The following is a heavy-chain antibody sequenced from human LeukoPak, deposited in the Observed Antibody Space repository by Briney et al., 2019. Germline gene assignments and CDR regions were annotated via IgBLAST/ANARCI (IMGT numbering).Heavy chain of an antibody. CDR2: IYSGGST. CDR1: GFTVSSNY. D-gene: IGHD2/OR15-2a*01. Sequence: SGGSLRLSCAASGFTVSSNYMSWVRQAPGKGLEWVSVIYSGGSTYYADSVKGRFTISRDNSKNTLYLQMNSLRAEDTVVYYCARGGGPPTTYFDYWGQGTLVTVSS. CDR3: ARGGGPPTTYFDY. V-gene: IGHV3-53*05. J-gene: IGHJ4*02.